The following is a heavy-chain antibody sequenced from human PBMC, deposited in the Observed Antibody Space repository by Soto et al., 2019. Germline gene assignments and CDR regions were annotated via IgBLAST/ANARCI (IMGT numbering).Heavy chain of an antibody. CDR3: ARGILGYCSGGSCYSGRRKLFDP. V-gene: IGHV4-61*01. CDR2: IYYTGST. D-gene: IGHD2-15*01. J-gene: IGHJ5*02. CDR1: GGSVSSDNYY. Sequence: PSETLSLTCTVSGGSVSSDNYYWSWIRQPPGKGLEWIGYIYYTGSTNYNPSLKSRVTISVDTSKNQFSLKLRSVTAADTAVYYCARGILGYCSGGSCYSGRRKLFDPWGQGTLVTVSS.